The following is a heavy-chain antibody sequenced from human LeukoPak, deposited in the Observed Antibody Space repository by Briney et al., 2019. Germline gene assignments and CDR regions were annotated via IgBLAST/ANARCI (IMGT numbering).Heavy chain of an antibody. CDR3: ARDGHDAFDI. J-gene: IGHJ3*02. CDR1: GFTFSTYA. V-gene: IGHV3-21*01. CDR2: ISSSGSYI. Sequence: GGSLRLSCAASGFTFSTYAMNWVRQAPGKGLEWVSSISSSGSYIYYADSVKGRFTISRDNAKNSLYLQMNSLRAEDTAVYCCARDGHDAFDIWGQGTMVTVSS.